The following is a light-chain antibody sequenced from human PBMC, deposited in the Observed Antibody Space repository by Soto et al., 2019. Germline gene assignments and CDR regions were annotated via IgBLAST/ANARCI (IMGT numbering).Light chain of an antibody. V-gene: IGKV3-15*01. CDR1: QSIGGS. J-gene: IGKJ1*01. CDR3: QQYSNWWV. Sequence: EIVMTQSPATLSVSPGERATLSCRASQSIGGSLAWYQQKPGQAPSLLIYGASNRATGVPARFSGSGSGTDFTLTISSLQSEDFAVYYCQQYSNWWVFGQGTKVEIK. CDR2: GAS.